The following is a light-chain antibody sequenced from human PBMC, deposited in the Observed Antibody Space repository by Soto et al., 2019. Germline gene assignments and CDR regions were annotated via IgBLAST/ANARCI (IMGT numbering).Light chain of an antibody. CDR3: QQYSHWRT. V-gene: IGKV3-15*01. J-gene: IGKJ1*01. CDR2: GAS. CDR1: QSIDSD. Sequence: EIMMTQSPANVSVFPGERATLSCRASQSIDSDLAWYQQKPGHVPRLLIYGASTRATGVPARFSGSGSGTEFTLTTISVQSDDFAVYYWQQYSHWRTFGPGTKVEIK.